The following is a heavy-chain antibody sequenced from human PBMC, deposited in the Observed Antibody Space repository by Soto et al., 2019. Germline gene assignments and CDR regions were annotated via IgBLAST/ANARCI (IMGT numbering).Heavy chain of an antibody. CDR1: GFSLSTSGVG. CDR2: IYWDDDK. CDR3: ARQTGLVATIDGRFDP. V-gene: IGHV2-5*02. Sequence: FGPTLVNPTQTLTLTCTFSGFSLSTSGVGVGWIRQPPGKALEWLALIYWDDDKRYSPSLKGRLTITKDTSKNQVVLTMTNMDPVDTATYYCARQTGLVATIDGRFDPWGQGTLVTVSS. D-gene: IGHD5-12*01. J-gene: IGHJ5*02.